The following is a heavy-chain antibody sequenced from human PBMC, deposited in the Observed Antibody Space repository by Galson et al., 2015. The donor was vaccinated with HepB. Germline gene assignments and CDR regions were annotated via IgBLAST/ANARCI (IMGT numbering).Heavy chain of an antibody. V-gene: IGHV3-48*01. CDR1: GFSLSGYN. CDR2: ISTSSNTI. CDR3: AACGGLNVPDRHGAFNI. Sequence: SLRLSCAASGFSLSGYNMNWVRQAPGTGLEWVSYISTSSNTIYYVDSVKGRFTVSRDNAKNSLYLQMNSLRAEDTAVYYCAACGGLNVPDRHGAFNIWGQGTMVTVSS. D-gene: IGHD3-16*02. J-gene: IGHJ3*02.